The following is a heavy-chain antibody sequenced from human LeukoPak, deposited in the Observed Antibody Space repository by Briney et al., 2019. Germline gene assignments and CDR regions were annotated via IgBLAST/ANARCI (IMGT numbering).Heavy chain of an antibody. D-gene: IGHD4-23*01. J-gene: IGHJ4*02. CDR3: ASVFLYGGNSLLDY. CDR2: ISAYNGNT. Sequence: ASVKVSCKASGYTFTSYGISWVRQAPGQGLEWMGWISAYNGNTKYAQKLQGRVTMTTDTSTSTAYMELRSLRSDDTAVYYCASVFLYGGNSLLDYWGQGTLVTVSS. CDR1: GYTFTSYG. V-gene: IGHV1-18*01.